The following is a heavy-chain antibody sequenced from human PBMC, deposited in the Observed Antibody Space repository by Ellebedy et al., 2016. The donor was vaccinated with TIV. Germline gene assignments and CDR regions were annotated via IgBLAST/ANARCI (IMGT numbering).Heavy chain of an antibody. CDR2: IYYSGST. Sequence: SETLSLXXTVSGGSISSYYWGWIRQPPGKGLEWIGSIYYSGSTHYNPSLESRVTMSVDTSKNQFSLELSSVTAVDTAVYYCARKLPGTGYFDYWGQGTLVTVSS. D-gene: IGHD3-10*01. J-gene: IGHJ4*02. CDR3: ARKLPGTGYFDY. V-gene: IGHV4-39*07. CDR1: GGSISSYY.